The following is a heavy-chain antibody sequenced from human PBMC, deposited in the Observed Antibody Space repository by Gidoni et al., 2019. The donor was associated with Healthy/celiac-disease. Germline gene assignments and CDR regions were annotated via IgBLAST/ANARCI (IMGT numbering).Heavy chain of an antibody. CDR2: IYHSGST. D-gene: IGHD3-10*01. CDR3: ARVRGRGGYYFDY. Sequence: QVQLQESGPGLVKPSETLSLTCAVSGYSISSGYYWGWIRQPPGKGLEWIGSIYHSGSTYYNPSLKSRVTISVDTSKNQFSLKLSSVTAADTAVYYCARVRGRGGYYFDYWGQGTLVTVSS. CDR1: GYSISSGYY. V-gene: IGHV4-38-2*01. J-gene: IGHJ4*02.